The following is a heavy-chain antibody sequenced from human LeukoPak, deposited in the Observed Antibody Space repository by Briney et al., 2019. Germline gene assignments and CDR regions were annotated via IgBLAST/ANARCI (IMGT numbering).Heavy chain of an antibody. D-gene: IGHD3-16*01. CDR3: ARSPESGGNVFDI. CDR1: GFTFSDHY. V-gene: IGHV3-72*01. J-gene: IGHJ3*02. CDR2: MRNKANSYTT. Sequence: GGSLRLSCAGSGFTFSDHYIDWVRQAPGKGLEWVGRMRNKANSYTTENAASVKGRLTLSRDDSKRLVFLQLNSLKIEDTAVYYCARSPESGGNVFDIWGQGTMVTVSS.